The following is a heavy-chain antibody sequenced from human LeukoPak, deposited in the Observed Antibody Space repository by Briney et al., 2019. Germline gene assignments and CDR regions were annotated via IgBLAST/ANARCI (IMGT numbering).Heavy chain of an antibody. J-gene: IGHJ4*02. Sequence: GGSLRLSCAASGFTFSTNAMSWVRQAPGKGLEWVSGISGGGGATYYADSVKGRFTISRDNSKNTLSLQMNSLRAEDTAVYYCAKGQDPEVVITYLDYWGQGILVTVSS. CDR2: ISGGGGAT. CDR3: AKGQDPEVVITYLDY. V-gene: IGHV3-23*01. CDR1: GFTFSTNA. D-gene: IGHD3-22*01.